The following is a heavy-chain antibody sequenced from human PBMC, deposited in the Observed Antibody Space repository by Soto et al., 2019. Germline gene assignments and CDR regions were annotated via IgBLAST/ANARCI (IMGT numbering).Heavy chain of an antibody. CDR2: IYYSGST. CDR3: ARVIAGGYDFDAFDI. D-gene: IGHD5-12*01. V-gene: IGHV4-59*01. Sequence: SETLSLTCTVSGVSISSYYWSWIRQPPGKGLEWIGYIYYSGSTNYNPSLKSRVTISVDTSKNQFSLKLSSVTAADTAVYYCARVIAGGYDFDAFDIWGQGTMVTVSS. CDR1: GVSISSYY. J-gene: IGHJ3*02.